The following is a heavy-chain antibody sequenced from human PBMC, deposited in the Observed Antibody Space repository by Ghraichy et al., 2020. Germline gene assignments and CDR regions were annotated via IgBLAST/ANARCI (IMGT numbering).Heavy chain of an antibody. V-gene: IGHV1-18*01. Sequence: ASVKVSCKASGYTFTNYGIGWVRQAPGQGLEWMGWISGYNGYTYYAQNIQDRVTMTTDTSTTTAYMELRSLESDDTAVYYCARALSGSGSYYYPYYGIDVWGQGTTVTVSS. CDR2: ISGYNGYT. CDR3: ARALSGSGSYYYPYYGIDV. CDR1: GYTFTNYG. D-gene: IGHD3-10*01. J-gene: IGHJ6*02.